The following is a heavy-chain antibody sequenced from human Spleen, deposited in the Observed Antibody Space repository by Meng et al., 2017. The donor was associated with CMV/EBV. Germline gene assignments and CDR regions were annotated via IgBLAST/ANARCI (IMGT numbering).Heavy chain of an antibody. J-gene: IGHJ4*02. Sequence: GESLKISCTASGFTFKYFAMGWVRQAPGKRLEWVSSISGSSSTTYYADSVKGRFTISRDNSKNTLFLLMNSLRAEDTAVYYCARGAGPTVVTPIDYWGQGTLVTVSS. CDR3: ARGAGPTVVTPIDY. CDR2: ISGSSSTT. D-gene: IGHD4-23*01. CDR1: GFTFKYFA. V-gene: IGHV3-23*01.